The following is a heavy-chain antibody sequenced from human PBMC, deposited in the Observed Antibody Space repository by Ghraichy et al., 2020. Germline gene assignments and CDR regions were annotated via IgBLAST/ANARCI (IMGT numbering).Heavy chain of an antibody. CDR1: GFTFSDYY. Sequence: GGSLRLSCAASGFTFSDYYMSWIRQAPGKGLEWVSYISSSGSTIYYADSVKGRFTISRDNAKNSLYLQMNSLRAEDTAVYYCVPDFWSGYYTGPDYWGQGTLVTVSS. CDR3: VPDFWSGYYTGPDY. CDR2: ISSSGSTI. V-gene: IGHV3-11*01. J-gene: IGHJ4*02. D-gene: IGHD3-3*01.